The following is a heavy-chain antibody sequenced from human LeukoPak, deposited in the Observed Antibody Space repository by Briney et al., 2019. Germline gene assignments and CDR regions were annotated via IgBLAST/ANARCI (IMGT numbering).Heavy chain of an antibody. CDR1: GYTFTSYD. V-gene: IGHV1-18*01. CDR2: ISTHIGIT. J-gene: IGHJ4*02. D-gene: IGHD1-26*01. Sequence: ASVKVSCKASGYTFTSYDINWVRQAPGHGLEWMGWISTHIGITSYAQNLQGRVTLTTDTSTSTVFMELRGLESDDTAFYYCARDFIEAGASGYWGQGTLVTVSS. CDR3: ARDFIEAGASGY.